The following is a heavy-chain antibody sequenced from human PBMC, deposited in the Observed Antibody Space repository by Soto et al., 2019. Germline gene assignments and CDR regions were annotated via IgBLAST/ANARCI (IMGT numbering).Heavy chain of an antibody. CDR1: GGNIISVGFY. J-gene: IGHJ4*02. V-gene: IGHV4-31*02. Sequence: SVTLPVRWTVAGGNIISVGFYWSRIRQNPGKGLEWIGYIYYSGSTYYNPSLKSRVTMSVDTSKNQFSLKVSSVTADDTALYFCARDDRAAGPLGFWGQGTLVTVSS. CDR2: IYYSGST. CDR3: ARDDRAAGPLGF. D-gene: IGHD6-13*01.